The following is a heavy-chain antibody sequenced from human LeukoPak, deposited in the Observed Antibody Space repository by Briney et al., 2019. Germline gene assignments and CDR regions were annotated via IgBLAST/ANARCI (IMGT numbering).Heavy chain of an antibody. CDR2: ISDSGGVT. CDR1: GFTFSKNA. Sequence: PGGSLGLSCAGPGFTFSKNAMNWVRQAPGKGLEWVSTISDSGGVTYYANSVKGRFTISRDNSRNTLFLQMNSLRAEDTAVYYCAKGGGWIQLWLLIDYWGQGTLVTVSS. D-gene: IGHD5-18*01. J-gene: IGHJ4*02. V-gene: IGHV3-23*01. CDR3: AKGGGWIQLWLLIDY.